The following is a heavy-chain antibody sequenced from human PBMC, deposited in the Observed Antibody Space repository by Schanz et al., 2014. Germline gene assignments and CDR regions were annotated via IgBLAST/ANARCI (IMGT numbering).Heavy chain of an antibody. V-gene: IGHV1-46*03. CDR1: GYTFTSDS. CDR3: AGAFDSSGYYFDY. J-gene: IGHJ4*02. CDR2: VNPSVRGT. D-gene: IGHD3-22*01. Sequence: QVQVVQSGAEVKKPGASVKVSCKASGYTFTSDSMHWVRQAPGQGLEWMGIVNPSVRGTHFAREFQGRVTVTSDTSTSTVYMELSGLRSEDTAVYYCAGAFDSSGYYFDYWGQGTLXTVSS.